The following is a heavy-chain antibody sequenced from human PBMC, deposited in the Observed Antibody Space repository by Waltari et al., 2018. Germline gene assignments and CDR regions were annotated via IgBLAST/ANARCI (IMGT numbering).Heavy chain of an antibody. Sequence: QVQLQQWGAGLLKPSETLSLTCAVYGGSFSGYYWSWIRQPPGKGLEWIGEIKHSGSTNYNPSLKRRVTISVDTSKNQFSLKLSSVTAADTAVYYCARASRYSKDPLWYWGQGTLVTVSS. V-gene: IGHV4-34*01. CDR2: IKHSGST. D-gene: IGHD4-4*01. CDR3: ARASRYSKDPLWY. J-gene: IGHJ4*02. CDR1: GGSFSGYY.